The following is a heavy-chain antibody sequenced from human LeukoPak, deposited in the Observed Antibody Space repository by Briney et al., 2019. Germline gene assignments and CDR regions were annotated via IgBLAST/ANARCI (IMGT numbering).Heavy chain of an antibody. CDR2: IYYSGST. D-gene: IGHD1-26*01. Sequence: SETLSLTCTVSGGSISSYYWSWIRQPPGKGLEWIGYIYYSGSTNYNSSLKSRVTISVDTSKNHFSLKLSSVTAADTAVYYCARRSGVGSDAFDIWGQGTMVTVSS. J-gene: IGHJ3*02. V-gene: IGHV4-59*01. CDR1: GGSISSYY. CDR3: ARRSGVGSDAFDI.